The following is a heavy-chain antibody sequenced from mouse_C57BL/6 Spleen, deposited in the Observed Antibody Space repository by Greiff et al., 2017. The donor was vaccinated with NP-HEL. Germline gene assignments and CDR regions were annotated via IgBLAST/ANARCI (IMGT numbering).Heavy chain of an antibody. CDR1: GFTFSDYG. CDR3: VYGSRAWFAY. D-gene: IGHD1-1*01. Sequence: EVKLVESGGGLVKPGGSLKLSCAASGFTFSDYGMHWVRQAPEKGLEWVAYISSGSSTIYYADTVKGRFTISRDNAKNTLFLQMTSLRSEDTAMYYRVYGSRAWFAYWGQGTLVTVSA. V-gene: IGHV5-17*01. J-gene: IGHJ3*01. CDR2: ISSGSSTI.